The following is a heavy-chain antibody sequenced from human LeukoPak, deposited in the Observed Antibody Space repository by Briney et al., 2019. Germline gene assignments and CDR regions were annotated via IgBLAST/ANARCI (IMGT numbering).Heavy chain of an antibody. CDR1: GGSIRSTAYY. J-gene: IGHJ3*02. CDR2: IYYSGST. V-gene: IGHV4-39*01. Sequence: SETLSLTCTVSGGSIRSTAYYWGWIRQPPGKGLEWIGTIYYSGSTNYNPSFKSRVTISLDMSKNQFSLKLNSVTAADTAMYYFVRHPQPFDIWGHGRMVTVSS. D-gene: IGHD6-13*01. CDR3: VRHPQPFDI.